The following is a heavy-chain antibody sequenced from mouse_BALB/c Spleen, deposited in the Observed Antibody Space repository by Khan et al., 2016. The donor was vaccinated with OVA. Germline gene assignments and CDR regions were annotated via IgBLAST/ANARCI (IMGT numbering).Heavy chain of an antibody. CDR1: GYSFTSYY. J-gene: IGHJ3*01. Sequence: IQLVQSGPELMKPGASVKISCKASGYSFTSYYIHWVKQSHGKSLKWIGYIDPFSGGTTYTQNFKGKATLTVDKSSSTAYIHLSNLTSEDAAGYCCKRHGYVAGFTYWGQGTLVNGAA. D-gene: IGHD2-2*01. CDR3: KRHGYVAGFTY. V-gene: IGHV1S135*01. CDR2: IDPFSGGT.